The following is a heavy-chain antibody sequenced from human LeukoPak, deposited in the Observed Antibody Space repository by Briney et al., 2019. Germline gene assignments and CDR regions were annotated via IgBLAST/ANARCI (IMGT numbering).Heavy chain of an antibody. CDR3: ARRGYSYDPYY. D-gene: IGHD5-18*01. CDR2: IDPSDSYT. Sequence: GESLKISCKGSGYSLTSYWISWVRQMPGKGLEWMGRIDPSDSYTNYSPSFQGHVTISADKSISTAYLQWSSLKASDTAVYYCARRGYSYDPYYWGQGTLVTVSS. CDR1: GYSLTSYW. V-gene: IGHV5-10-1*01. J-gene: IGHJ4*02.